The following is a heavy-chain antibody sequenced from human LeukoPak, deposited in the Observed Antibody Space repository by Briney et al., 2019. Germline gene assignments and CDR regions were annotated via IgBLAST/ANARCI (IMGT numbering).Heavy chain of an antibody. J-gene: IGHJ4*02. CDR2: INQDGSEK. D-gene: IGHD3-22*01. Sequence: GGSLRLSCAGSGFTFGSFWMNWVRQAPGKGLEWVAHINQDGSEKYYVDSLKGRFSISRDNAKNLLYLQTNSLRADDTALYYCARGDPSYYDSRGFDYWGQGTLVTVSS. CDR3: ARGDPSYYDSRGFDY. CDR1: GFTFGSFW. V-gene: IGHV3-7*01.